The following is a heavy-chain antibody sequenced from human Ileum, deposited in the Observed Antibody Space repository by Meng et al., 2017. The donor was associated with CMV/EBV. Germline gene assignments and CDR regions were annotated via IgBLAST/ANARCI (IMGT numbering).Heavy chain of an antibody. CDR2: IYDTGSS. Sequence: SETLSLTCSVSGGSIRSSSYYWAWIRQPPGKGLERIGNIYDTGSSYYNPSLESRATISLDTPKNQVSLKLSSVIAADTAVYYCARVGYGYLFWGQGAPVTVSS. CDR3: ARVGYGYLF. V-gene: IGHV4-39*07. D-gene: IGHD5-18*01. J-gene: IGHJ4*02. CDR1: GGSIRSSSYY.